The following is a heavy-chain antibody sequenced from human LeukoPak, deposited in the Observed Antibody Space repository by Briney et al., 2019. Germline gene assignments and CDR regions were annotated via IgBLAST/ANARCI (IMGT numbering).Heavy chain of an antibody. V-gene: IGHV1-46*01. CDR1: GYTFINHW. CDR3: ARDNSVGDIAWWFDP. D-gene: IGHD1-26*01. CDR2: INPTGTTT. Sequence: PRASVKVSCKASGYTFINHWMHWVRQAPGQGLEWVGLINPTGTTTLYAQKFQGRITLTRDMSATTDYMELSSLTSEDTAVYYCARDNSVGDIAWWFDPWGQGTLVTVSS. J-gene: IGHJ5*02.